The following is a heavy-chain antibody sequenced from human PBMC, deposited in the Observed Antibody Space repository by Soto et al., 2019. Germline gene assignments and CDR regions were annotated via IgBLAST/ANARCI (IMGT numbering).Heavy chain of an antibody. CDR3: ARDVSSSQGMDV. V-gene: IGHV4-61*03. CDR2: ISYNGDT. Sequence: SETLSLTCTVSGDSVSNGXXYWSWIRQPPGKGLEWIGYISYNGDTNYNPSLKSRLTILADTSKNHFSLNLTSVTAADTAVYYCARDVSSSQGMDVWGQGTTVTVSS. J-gene: IGHJ6*02. CDR1: GDSVSNGXXY. D-gene: IGHD2-2*01.